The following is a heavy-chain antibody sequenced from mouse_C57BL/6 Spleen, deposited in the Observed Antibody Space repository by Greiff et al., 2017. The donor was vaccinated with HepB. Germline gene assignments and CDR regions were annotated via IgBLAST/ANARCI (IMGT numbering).Heavy chain of an antibody. D-gene: IGHD3-2*02. J-gene: IGHJ3*01. V-gene: IGHV1-55*01. Sequence: VQLQQPGAELVKPGASVKMSCKASGYTFTSYWITWVKQRPGQGLEWIGDIYPGSGSTNYNEKFKSKATLTVDTSSSTAYMQLSSLTSEDSAVYYCARGGLDSSGSWFAYWGQGTLVTVSA. CDR3: ARGGLDSSGSWFAY. CDR2: IYPGSGST. CDR1: GYTFTSYW.